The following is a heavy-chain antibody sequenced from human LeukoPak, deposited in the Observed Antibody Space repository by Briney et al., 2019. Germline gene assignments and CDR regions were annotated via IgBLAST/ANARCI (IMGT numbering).Heavy chain of an antibody. Sequence: SETLSLTCTVSGGSISSSYWSWIRQPPGKGLEWIGNIYYSGSTNYNPSLESRVTISVDTSKNQFSLKLSSVTAADTAVYYCARTQYYDFWSGYYDGYMDVWGKGTTVTVSS. D-gene: IGHD3-3*01. CDR2: IYYSGST. V-gene: IGHV4-59*01. CDR1: GGSISSSY. CDR3: ARTQYYDFWSGYYDGYMDV. J-gene: IGHJ6*03.